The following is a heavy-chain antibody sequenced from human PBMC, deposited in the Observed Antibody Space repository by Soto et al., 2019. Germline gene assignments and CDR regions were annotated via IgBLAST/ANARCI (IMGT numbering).Heavy chain of an antibody. CDR3: ASRGGYCRSASCYSPFDP. V-gene: IGHV4-34*01. CDR2: INHSGST. D-gene: IGHD2-2*02. J-gene: IGHJ5*02. Sequence: QVQLQKWGAGLLKPSETLSLSCAVYSGSFSDYYWSWIRQPPGKGLEWIGEINHSGSTNYNPSLKSRVTMSVDTSNKQFSLKLTSVTAADTAVYYCASRGGYCRSASCYSPFDPWGQGTPVTVSS. CDR1: SGSFSDYY.